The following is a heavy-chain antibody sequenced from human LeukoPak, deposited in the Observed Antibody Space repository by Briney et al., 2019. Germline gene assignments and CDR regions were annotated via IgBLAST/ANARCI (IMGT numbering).Heavy chain of an antibody. J-gene: IGHJ5*02. V-gene: IGHV4-61*01. D-gene: IGHD6-13*01. CDR3: ARAPYSSSWYAYNWFDP. CDR1: GGSVSSGSYY. CDR2: IYYSGST. Sequence: PSETLSLTCTVSGGSVSSGSYYWSWIRQPPGKGLEWIGYIYYSGSTNHNPSLKSRVTISVDTSKNQFSLKLSSVTAADTAVYYCARAPYSSSWYAYNWFDPWGQGTLVTVSS.